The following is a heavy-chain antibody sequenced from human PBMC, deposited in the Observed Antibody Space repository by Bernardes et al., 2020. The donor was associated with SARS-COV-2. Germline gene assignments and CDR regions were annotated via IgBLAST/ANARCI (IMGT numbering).Heavy chain of an antibody. CDR1: GFTFSSYS. J-gene: IGHJ3*02. CDR2: ISSSSSYI. D-gene: IGHD1-1*01. V-gene: IGHV3-21*01. Sequence: GSLRLSCAASGFTFSSYSMNWVRQAPGKGLEWVSSISSSSSYIYYADSVKGRFTISRDNAKNSLYLQMNSLRAEDTAVYYCARVAGTTAWEAFDIWGQGTMVTVSS. CDR3: ARVAGTTAWEAFDI.